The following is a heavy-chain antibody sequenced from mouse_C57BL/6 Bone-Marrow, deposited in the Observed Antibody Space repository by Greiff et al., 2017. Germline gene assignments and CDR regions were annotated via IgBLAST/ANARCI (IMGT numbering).Heavy chain of an antibody. CDR3: VRHNYGFDY. CDR1: GFSFNTYA. J-gene: IGHJ2*01. CDR2: IRSKSNNYAT. Sequence: EVQLQESGGGLVQPKGSLKLSCAASGFSFNTYAMNWVRQAPGKGLEWVARIRSKSNNYATYYADSVKDRFTISRDDSESMLYLQMNNLKTEDTAMYYCVRHNYGFDYWGKGTTLTVSS. D-gene: IGHD1-1*01. V-gene: IGHV10-1*01.